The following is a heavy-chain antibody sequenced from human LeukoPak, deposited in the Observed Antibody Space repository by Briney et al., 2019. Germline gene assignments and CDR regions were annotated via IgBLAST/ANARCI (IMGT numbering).Heavy chain of an antibody. V-gene: IGHV4-59*01. CDR3: ARLVGATGGSYYYYYYMDV. J-gene: IGHJ6*03. CDR2: IYYSGST. D-gene: IGHD1-26*01. Sequence: SETLSLTCTVSGGSISSYYWSWIRQPPGKGLEWIGYIYYSGSTNYNPSLKSRVTISVDTSKNQFSLKLCSVAAADTAVYYCARLVGATGGSYYYYYYMDVWGKGATVTVSS. CDR1: GGSISSYY.